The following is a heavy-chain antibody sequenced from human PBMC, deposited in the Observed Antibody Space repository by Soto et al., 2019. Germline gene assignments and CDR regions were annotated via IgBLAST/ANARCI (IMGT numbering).Heavy chain of an antibody. CDR2: ARNEVNGYTT. CDR3: ARLMGTSFDL. CDR1: GFTFSDHY. Sequence: GGSLRLSCVASGFTFSDHYMDWLRQAPGKGLEWVGRARNEVNGYTTASAASVRGRFTISRDDSKNSLYLQMNSLKTEDTAVYFCARLMGTSFDLWGQGTLVTVSS. D-gene: IGHD2-8*01. J-gene: IGHJ4*02. V-gene: IGHV3-72*01.